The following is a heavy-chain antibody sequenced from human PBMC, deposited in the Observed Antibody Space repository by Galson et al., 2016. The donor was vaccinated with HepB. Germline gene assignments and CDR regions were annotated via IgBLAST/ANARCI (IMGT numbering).Heavy chain of an antibody. J-gene: IGHJ4*02. D-gene: IGHD2-2*01. CDR1: GFTFSTYD. Sequence: SLRLSCAASGFTFSTYDMNWVRQAPGKGLEWVSFISRGGDDKYYTDSLRGRFTISRDDAKNSLYLQINSLTVEDTAVDYCARGLRLWDSNVVVPPAPDYWGQGTLVTGSS. V-gene: IGHV3-21*06. CDR3: ARGLRLWDSNVVVPPAPDY. CDR2: ISRGGDDK.